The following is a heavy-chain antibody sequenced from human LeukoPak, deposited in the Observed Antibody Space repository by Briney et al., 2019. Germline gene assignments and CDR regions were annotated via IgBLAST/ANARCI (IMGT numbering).Heavy chain of an antibody. D-gene: IGHD3-10*01. CDR3: AKDRSMVRGVSIRFRRSGTMDV. J-gene: IGHJ6*03. CDR2: IRYDGSNK. V-gene: IGHV3-30*02. CDR1: GFIFSDYG. Sequence: RGSLRLSCEASGFIFSDYGMHWVRQAPGKGLEWVAFIRYDGSNKYYADSVKGRFTISRDNSKNMLYLQMNSLRAEDTAVYYCAKDRSMVRGVSIRFRRSGTMDVWGKGTTVTISS.